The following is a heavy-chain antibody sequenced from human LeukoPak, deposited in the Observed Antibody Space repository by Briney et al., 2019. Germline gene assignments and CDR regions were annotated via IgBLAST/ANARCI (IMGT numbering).Heavy chain of an antibody. D-gene: IGHD3-10*01. Sequence: SQTLSLTCAISGXSVSSNSAAWNWIRQSPSRGLEWLGRTYYRSKWSTDYEVSVKSRIIINPDTSKNQFSLQLNPVTPEDTAVYYCARAKDEYGSRCSSFDYWGQGILVTVSS. V-gene: IGHV6-1*01. CDR1: GXSVSSNSAA. CDR3: ARAKDEYGSRCSSFDY. CDR2: TYYRSKWST. J-gene: IGHJ4*02.